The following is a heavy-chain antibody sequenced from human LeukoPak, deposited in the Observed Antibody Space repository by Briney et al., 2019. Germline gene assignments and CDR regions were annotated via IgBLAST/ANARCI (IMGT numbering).Heavy chain of an antibody. CDR1: GGSISSSSYY. J-gene: IGHJ2*01. CDR2: IYYSGST. CDR3: ARGGIVGALGLYRYFDL. Sequence: SETLSLTCTVSGGSISSSSYYWGWIRQPPGKGLEWIGSIYYSGSTYYNPSLKSRVTISVDTSKNQFSLKLSSVTAADTAVYYCARGGIVGALGLYRYFDLWGRGTLVTVSS. V-gene: IGHV4-39*01. D-gene: IGHD1-26*01.